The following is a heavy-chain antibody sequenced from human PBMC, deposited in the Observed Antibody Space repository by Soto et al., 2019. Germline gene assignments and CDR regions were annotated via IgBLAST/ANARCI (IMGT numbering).Heavy chain of an antibody. J-gene: IGHJ4*02. D-gene: IGHD4-17*01. CDR1: GFTFSSYS. V-gene: IGHV3-48*02. CDR2: ISSSSSTI. CDR3: AREGGDYGGSRN. Sequence: EVQLVESGGGLVQPGGSLRLSCAASGFTFSSYSMNWVRQAPGKGLEWVSYISSSSSTIYYADSVKGRFTISRDNAKNSLYLQMSSLRDEDTAVDYCAREGGDYGGSRNWGQGTLVTVSS.